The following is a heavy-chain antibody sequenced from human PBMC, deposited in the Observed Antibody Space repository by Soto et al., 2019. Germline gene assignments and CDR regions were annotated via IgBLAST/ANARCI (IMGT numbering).Heavy chain of an antibody. CDR2: INVDGNTI. CDR3: ARDEGRQGPEYFHH. Sequence: EVQLVESGGGLVQPGGSLRLSCAASGFSFSTYWMYWVRQAPGKGLVWVSRINVDGNTINYADSVKGRFTVSRDNAKNTLYLQMNSLRAEDTAVYDCARDEGRQGPEYFHHWGQGTLVTVSS. CDR1: GFSFSTYW. V-gene: IGHV3-74*01. J-gene: IGHJ1*01.